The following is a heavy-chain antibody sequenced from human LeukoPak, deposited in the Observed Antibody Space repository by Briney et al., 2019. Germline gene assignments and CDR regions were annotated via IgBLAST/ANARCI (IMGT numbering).Heavy chain of an antibody. J-gene: IGHJ4*02. CDR2: ISGSGGST. V-gene: IGHV3-23*01. CDR3: AEERYYGSGPFDY. CDR1: GFTFSSYT. Sequence: GGSLRLSCAASGFTFSSYTMSWVRQAPGKGLEWVSAISGSGGSTYYADSVKGRFTISRDNSKNTLYLQMNSLRAEDTAVYYCAEERYYGSGPFDYWGQGTLVTVSS. D-gene: IGHD3-10*01.